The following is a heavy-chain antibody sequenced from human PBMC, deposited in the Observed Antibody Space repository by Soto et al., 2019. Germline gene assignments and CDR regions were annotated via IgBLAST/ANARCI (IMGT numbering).Heavy chain of an antibody. J-gene: IGHJ6*01. CDR1: GMPFRSLDTC. CDR2: LDWEGDT. Sequence: APAPRNQTRPVRLECTLSGMPFRSLDTCVSWIRQPPGKALEWLARLDWEGDTFYNSSLKTRLAVSKDTSNNQVVLTMTNMDPADTATYYCARSRIFHYHSGVYFYALGVWGPATTVTVSS. V-gene: IGHV2-70*17. D-gene: IGHD3-3*02. CDR3: ARSRIFHYHSGVYFYALGV.